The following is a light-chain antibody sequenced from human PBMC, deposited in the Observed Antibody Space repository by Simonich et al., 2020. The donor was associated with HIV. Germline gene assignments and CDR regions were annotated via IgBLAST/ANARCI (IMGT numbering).Light chain of an antibody. CDR2: LGS. Sequence: DIVMTQSPLSLPVTPGEPASISCRSSQSLLHSNGYNYLDWYLQKPGQSPQLLIYLGSNRASGVPDRVSVSGSGTDFTLKISRVEAEDVGIYYCMQALQTPYTFGQGTKLEIK. CDR1: QSLLHSNGYNY. V-gene: IGKV2-28*01. J-gene: IGKJ2*01. CDR3: MQALQTPYT.